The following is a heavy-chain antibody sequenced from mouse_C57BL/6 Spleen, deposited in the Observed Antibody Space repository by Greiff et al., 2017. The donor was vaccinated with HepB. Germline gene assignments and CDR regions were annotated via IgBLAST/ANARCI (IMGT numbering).Heavy chain of an antibody. V-gene: IGHV1-52*01. CDR3: ARDSSGSWFAY. J-gene: IGHJ3*01. D-gene: IGHD3-2*02. CDR2: IDPSDSET. CDR1: GYTFTSYW. Sequence: QVHVKQPGAELVRPGSSVKLSCKASGYTFTSYWMHWVKQRPIQGLEWIGNIDPSDSETHYNQKFKDKATLTVDKSSSTAYMQLSSLTSEDSAVYYCARDSSGSWFAYWGQGTLVTVSA.